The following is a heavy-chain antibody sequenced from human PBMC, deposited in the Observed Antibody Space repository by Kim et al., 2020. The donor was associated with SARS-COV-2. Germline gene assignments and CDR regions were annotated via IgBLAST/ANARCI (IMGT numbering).Heavy chain of an antibody. CDR3: ARGLTTVVTRGNDY. V-gene: IGHV1-69*01. Sequence: AQKFQGRVAITADESTSTAYMELSSLRSEDTAVYYCARGLTTVVTRGNDYWGQGTLVTVSS. D-gene: IGHD4-17*01. J-gene: IGHJ4*02.